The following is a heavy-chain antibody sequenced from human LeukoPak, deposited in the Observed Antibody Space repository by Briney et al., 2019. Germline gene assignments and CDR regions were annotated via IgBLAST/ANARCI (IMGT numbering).Heavy chain of an antibody. J-gene: IGHJ6*03. CDR1: GYTFTSYD. CDR3: ARGPHDFWSGSYYYYYMDV. D-gene: IGHD3-3*01. Sequence: ASVKVSCKASGYTFTSYDINWVRQATGQGLEWMGWMNPNSGNTGYAQKFQGRVTMTRNTSISTAYMELSSLRSEDTAVYYCARGPHDFWSGSYYYYYMDVWGKGTTVTVSS. V-gene: IGHV1-8*01. CDR2: MNPNSGNT.